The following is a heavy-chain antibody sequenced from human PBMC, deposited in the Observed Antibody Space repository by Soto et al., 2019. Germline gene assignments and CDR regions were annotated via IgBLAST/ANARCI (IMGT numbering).Heavy chain of an antibody. J-gene: IGHJ4*02. CDR1: GFTFSSYA. CDR3: VRHTCPVDCYSLGF. Sequence: GGSLRLSCAASGFTFSSYAMSWVRQAPGKGLEWVSSISRSSDAIFYGDSVKGRFIISRDNAENALYLQMNSLRAEDTAIYFCVRHTCPVDCYSLGFWGLGTLVTVSS. V-gene: IGHV3-21*01. D-gene: IGHD2-21*02. CDR2: ISRSSDAI.